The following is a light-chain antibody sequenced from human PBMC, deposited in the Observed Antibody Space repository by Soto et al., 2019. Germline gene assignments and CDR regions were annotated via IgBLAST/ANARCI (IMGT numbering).Light chain of an antibody. V-gene: IGKV3-15*01. CDR3: QQYTNWPRAT. Sequence: EIVMTQSPATLSVSPGERATLSCRASQSVSSNLAWYQQKPGQAPRLLIYGASTRATGIPARFSGSGSGTEFTLTISSLQSEDFAVYYCQQYTNWPRATFGGGTKVDIK. CDR2: GAS. J-gene: IGKJ4*01. CDR1: QSVSSN.